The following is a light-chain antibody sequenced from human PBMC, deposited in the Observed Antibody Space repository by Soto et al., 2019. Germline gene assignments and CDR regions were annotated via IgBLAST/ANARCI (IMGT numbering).Light chain of an antibody. J-gene: IGKJ2*02. CDR2: GTS. CDR3: QQHGSSLPST. V-gene: IGKV3-20*01. CDR1: QSVSRNY. Sequence: VVLTQSPGTLSLSPGERATLSCRASQSVSRNYLAWYQQKPGQAPRLLTSGTSSRATGIPDRFTGSGSGTDFTLTISRLEPEDFAVYFCQQHGSSLPSTFGQGTKVEIK.